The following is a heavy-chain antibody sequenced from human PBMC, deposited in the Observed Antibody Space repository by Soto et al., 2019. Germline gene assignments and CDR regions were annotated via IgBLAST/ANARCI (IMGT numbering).Heavy chain of an antibody. D-gene: IGHD3-22*01. V-gene: IGHV4-30-2*01. CDR3: ARVYRRYDSSGYYYEAFDI. CDR2: IYHSGST. CDR1: GGSISSGGYS. Sequence: KPSETLSLTCAVSGGSISSGGYSWSWIRQPPGKGLEWIGYIYHSGSTYYNPSLKSRVTISVDRSKNQFSLKLSSVTAADTAVYYCARVYRRYDSSGYYYEAFDIWGQGTMVTVSS. J-gene: IGHJ3*02.